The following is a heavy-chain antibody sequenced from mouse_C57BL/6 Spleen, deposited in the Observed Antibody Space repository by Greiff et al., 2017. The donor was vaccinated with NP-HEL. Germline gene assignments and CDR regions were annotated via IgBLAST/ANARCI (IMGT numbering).Heavy chain of an antibody. V-gene: IGHV1-50*01. CDR1: GYTFTSYW. CDR3: ARPDLLDY. CDR2: IDPSDSYT. Sequence: QVQLQQPGAELVKPGASVKLSCKASGYTFTSYWMQWVKQRPGQGLEWIGEIDPSDSYTNYNQKFKGKAKWTVDTSSSTAYMQLSSLTSEDSAVYYWARPDLLDYWGQGTTLTVSS. J-gene: IGHJ2*01.